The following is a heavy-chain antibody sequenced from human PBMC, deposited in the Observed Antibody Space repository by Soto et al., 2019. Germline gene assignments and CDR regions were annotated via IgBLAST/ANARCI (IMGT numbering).Heavy chain of an antibody. J-gene: IGHJ4*02. V-gene: IGHV3-33*01. CDR2: IWYDGSNK. CDR3: ARDSGNGGEPLALGY. Sequence: QVQLVESGGGVVQPGRSLRLSCAASGFTFSSYGMHWVRQAPGKGLEWVAVIWYDGSNKYYADSVKGRFTISRDNSKNTLYLQMNSLRAEDTAVYYCARDSGNGGEPLALGYWGQGTLVTVSS. D-gene: IGHD4-17*01. CDR1: GFTFSSYG.